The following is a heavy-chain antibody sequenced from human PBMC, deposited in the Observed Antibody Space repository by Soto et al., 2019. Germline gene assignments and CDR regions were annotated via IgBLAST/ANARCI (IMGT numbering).Heavy chain of an antibody. Sequence: PSETLSLTCTVSGGSISSYYWSWIRQPPGKGLEWIGYIYYSGSTNYNPSLKSRVTISVDTSRNQFSLKLSSVTAADTAVYYCARADYDILTGYILDYWGQGTLVTVSS. D-gene: IGHD3-9*01. V-gene: IGHV4-59*01. CDR3: ARADYDILTGYILDY. CDR1: GGSISSYY. CDR2: IYYSGST. J-gene: IGHJ4*02.